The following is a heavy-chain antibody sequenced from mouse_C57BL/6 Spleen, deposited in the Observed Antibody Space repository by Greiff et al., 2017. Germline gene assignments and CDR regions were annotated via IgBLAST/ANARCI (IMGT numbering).Heavy chain of an antibody. Sequence: VKLQQSGPELVKPGASVKISCKASGYAFSSSWMNWVKQRPGKGLEWIGRIYPGDGDTNYNGKFKGKATLTADKSSSTAYMQLSRLTSEDSAVYFGARSVYYGSSFDEGGLGTTRTVSS. CDR3: ARSVYYGSSFDE. CDR2: IYPGDGDT. V-gene: IGHV1-82*01. CDR1: GYAFSSSW. J-gene: IGHJ2*01. D-gene: IGHD1-1*01.